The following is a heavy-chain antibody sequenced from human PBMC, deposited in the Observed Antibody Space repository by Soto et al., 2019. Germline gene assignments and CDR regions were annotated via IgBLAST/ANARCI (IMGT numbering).Heavy chain of an antibody. J-gene: IGHJ4*02. CDR2: IYYSGST. Sequence: PSETLSLTCTVSGGSMSTSYYWGWIRQPPGKGLEWIGSIYYSGSTYYNPSLKSRVTISVDTSKNQFSLKLTSVTAADTAVYYCARDLSHWGQGTLVTVSS. V-gene: IGHV4-39*07. CDR1: GGSMSTSYY. CDR3: ARDLSH.